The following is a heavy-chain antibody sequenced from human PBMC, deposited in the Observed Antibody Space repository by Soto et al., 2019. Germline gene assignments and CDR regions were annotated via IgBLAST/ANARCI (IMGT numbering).Heavy chain of an antibody. V-gene: IGHV3-49*03. CDR1: GFTLGDYA. Sequence: GSLRLSCAAAGFTLGDYAMSWFRQAPGKGLEWVGFIISKAYGGTTEYAASVKGRFTISRDDSKSIAYLQMNSLKTEDTAVYYCTRDLQSPYYYYGMDVWGQGTTVTVSS. J-gene: IGHJ6*02. D-gene: IGHD1-1*01. CDR3: TRDLQSPYYYYGMDV. CDR2: IISKAYGGTT.